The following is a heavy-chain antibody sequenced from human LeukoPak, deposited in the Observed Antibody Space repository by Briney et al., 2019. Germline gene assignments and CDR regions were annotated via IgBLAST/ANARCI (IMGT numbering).Heavy chain of an antibody. CDR3: ARAISIMVRGVMAAHY. D-gene: IGHD3-10*01. CDR2: INPSGGST. Sequence: ASVKVSCKASGYTFTSYYMHWVRQAPGQGLEWMGIINPSGGSTSYAQKLQGRVTMTRDTSTSTVYMELSSLRSEDTAVYYCARAISIMVRGVMAAHYWGQGTLVTVSS. J-gene: IGHJ4*02. V-gene: IGHV1-46*01. CDR1: GYTFTSYY.